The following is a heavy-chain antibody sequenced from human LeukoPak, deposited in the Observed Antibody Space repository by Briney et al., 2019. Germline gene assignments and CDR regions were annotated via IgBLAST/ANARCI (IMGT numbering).Heavy chain of an antibody. J-gene: IGHJ6*03. CDR3: ARVSFGSGYYCYMDV. D-gene: IGHD3-10*01. V-gene: IGHV4-61*02. CDR2: IYTTGST. Sequence: SQTLSLTCTVSGGSISSGSYYWSWIRQPAGKGLEWIGRIYTTGSTNYNPSLKSRVTISVDTSENQFSLNLSSVTAADTAVYYARVSFGSGYYCYMDVWGKGTTVTVSS. CDR1: GGSISSGSYY.